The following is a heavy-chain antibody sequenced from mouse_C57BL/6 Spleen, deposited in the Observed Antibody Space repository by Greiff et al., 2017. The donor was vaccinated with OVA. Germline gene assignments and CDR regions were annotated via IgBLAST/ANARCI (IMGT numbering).Heavy chain of an antibody. J-gene: IGHJ2*01. CDR1: GYTFTSYW. Sequence: QVQLQQPGAELVKPGASVKLSCKASGYTFTSYWMHWVKQRPGQGLEWIGMIHPNSGSTNYNEKFKSKATLTVDKSSSTAYMQLSSLTSEDSAVYYCARSYYGSSYYFDYWGQGTTLTVSP. CDR3: ARSYYGSSYYFDY. D-gene: IGHD1-1*01. V-gene: IGHV1-64*01. CDR2: IHPNSGST.